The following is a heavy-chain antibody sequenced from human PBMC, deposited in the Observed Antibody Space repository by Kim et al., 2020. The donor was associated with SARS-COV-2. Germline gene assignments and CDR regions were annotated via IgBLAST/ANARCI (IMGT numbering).Heavy chain of an antibody. CDR2: IYYSGST. D-gene: IGHD2-2*01. Sequence: SETLSLTCTVSGGSISSSSYYWGWIRQPPGKGLEWIGSIYYSGSTYYNPSLKSRVTISVDTSKNQFALKLSSVTAADTAVYYCARHCSSTSCLSGAFDSWGQGTMVTVSS. V-gene: IGHV4-39*01. CDR3: ARHCSSTSCLSGAFDS. J-gene: IGHJ3*02. CDR1: GGSISSSSYY.